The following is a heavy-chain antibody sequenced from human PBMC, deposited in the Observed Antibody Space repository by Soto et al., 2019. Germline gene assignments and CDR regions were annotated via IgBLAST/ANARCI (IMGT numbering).Heavy chain of an antibody. CDR3: ARSQGSSTSLEIYYYYYYGMDV. CDR2: IIPISETT. CDR1: GGTFSSYA. J-gene: IGHJ6*02. D-gene: IGHD2-2*01. V-gene: IGHV1-69*01. Sequence: QVQLVQSGAEVKKPGSSVKVSCKVSGGTFSSYAISWVRQAPGQGLEWMGGIIPISETTNYAQKFQGRVTITADESNSTAYMELSSLRSEDTAVYYCARSQGSSTSLEIYYYYYYGMDVWGQGTTVTVSS.